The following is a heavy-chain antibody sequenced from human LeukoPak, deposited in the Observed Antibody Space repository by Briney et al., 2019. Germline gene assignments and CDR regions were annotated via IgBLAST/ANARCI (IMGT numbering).Heavy chain of an antibody. V-gene: IGHV3-23*01. D-gene: IGHD2-21*02. CDR3: AKGGPTAYCGGDCYPAFDY. CDR1: GFTFSSYA. Sequence: GGSPRPSCAASGFTFSSYAMSWVRQAPGKGLEWVSAISGSGGSTYYADSVKGRFTISRDNSKNTLYLQMNSLRAEDTAVYYCAKGGPTAYCGGDCYPAFDYWGQGTLVTVSS. J-gene: IGHJ4*02. CDR2: ISGSGGST.